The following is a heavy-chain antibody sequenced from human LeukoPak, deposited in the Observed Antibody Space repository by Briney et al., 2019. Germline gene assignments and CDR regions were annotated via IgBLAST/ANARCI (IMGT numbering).Heavy chain of an antibody. V-gene: IGHV3-21*01. Sequence: PGGSLRLSCAASGFTFSSYSMNWVRQAPGKGLEWVSSISSSSSSYIYYADSVKGRFTISRDNAKNSLYLQMNSLRAEDTAVYYCARVRYCSGGSCYSGAFDIWGQGTMVTVSS. CDR2: ISSSSSSYI. CDR3: ARVRYCSGGSCYSGAFDI. J-gene: IGHJ3*02. D-gene: IGHD2-15*01. CDR1: GFTFSSYS.